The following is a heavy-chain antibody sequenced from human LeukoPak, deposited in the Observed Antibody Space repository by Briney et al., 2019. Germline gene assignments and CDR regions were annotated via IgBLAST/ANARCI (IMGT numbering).Heavy chain of an antibody. CDR2: IYPADSDT. D-gene: IGHD5/OR15-5a*01. V-gene: IGHV5-51*01. J-gene: IGHJ4*02. Sequence: GESLKISCKDSGYSFSNYWIGWVRQMPGKGLEWMGIIYPADSDTKYSPSFQGQVTISADKSISTVYLQWSSLEASDTAMYYCARGINVSENDFWGQGTQVTVSS. CDR1: GYSFSNYW. CDR3: ARGINVSENDF.